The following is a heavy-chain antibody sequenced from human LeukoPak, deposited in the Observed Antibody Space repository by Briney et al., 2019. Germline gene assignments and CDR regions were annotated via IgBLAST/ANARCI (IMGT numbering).Heavy chain of an antibody. CDR3: AELGITMYGGV. CDR1: GFTFGSYE. V-gene: IGHV3-48*03. Sequence: GGSLRLSCAASGFTFGSYEMNWIRQAPGKGLEWVSYISSSGSTIYYADSVKGRFTISRDNAKNSLYLQMNSLRAEDTAVYYCAELGITMYGGVWGKGTTVTISS. D-gene: IGHD3-10*02. CDR2: ISSSGSTI. J-gene: IGHJ6*04.